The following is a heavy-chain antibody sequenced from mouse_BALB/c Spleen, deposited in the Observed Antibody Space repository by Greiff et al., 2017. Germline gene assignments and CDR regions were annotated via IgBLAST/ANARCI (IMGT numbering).Heavy chain of an antibody. D-gene: IGHD1-1*01. CDR2: ISSGGSYT. CDR3: ARGIHYYGSSYGDYAMDY. CDR1: GFTFSSYG. V-gene: IGHV5-6*01. J-gene: IGHJ4*01. Sequence: EVQLVESGGDLVKPGGSLKLSCAASGFTFSSYGMSWVRQTPDKRLEWVATISSGGSYTYYPDSVKGRFTISRDNAKNTLYLQMSSLKSEDTAMYYCARGIHYYGSSYGDYAMDYWGQGTSVTVSS.